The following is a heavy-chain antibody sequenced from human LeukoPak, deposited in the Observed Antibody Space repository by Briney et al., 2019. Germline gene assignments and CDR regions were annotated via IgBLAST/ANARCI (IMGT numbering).Heavy chain of an antibody. D-gene: IGHD3-16*01. CDR2: IYTSGST. J-gene: IGHJ3*02. Sequence: MASETLSLTCTVSGGSISSYYWSWIRQPPGKGLEWIGYIYTSGSTNYNPSLKSRVTISVDTSKNQFSLKLSAVTAADTAVYYCARHLGRELPHHAFDTWGQGTMVTVSS. CDR1: GGSISSYY. CDR3: ARHLGRELPHHAFDT. V-gene: IGHV4-4*09.